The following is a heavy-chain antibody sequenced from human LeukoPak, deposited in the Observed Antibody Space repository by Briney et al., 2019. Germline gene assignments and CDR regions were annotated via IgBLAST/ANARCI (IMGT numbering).Heavy chain of an antibody. CDR2: INSDRRTT. D-gene: IGHD6-13*01. Sequence: GGSLRLSCAASGFTFSNYWLHWVRQAPGTGPVWVSRINSDRRTTSYADSVKGRFTISRDNGKNTLYLQMNSLRVEDTAVYYCARGSSTWHLDYWGQGTLVTVSS. J-gene: IGHJ4*02. V-gene: IGHV3-74*01. CDR3: ARGSSTWHLDY. CDR1: GFTFSNYW.